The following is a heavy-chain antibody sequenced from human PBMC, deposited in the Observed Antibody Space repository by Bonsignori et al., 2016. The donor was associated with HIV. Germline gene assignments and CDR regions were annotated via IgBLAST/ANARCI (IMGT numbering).Heavy chain of an antibody. V-gene: IGHV4-39*01. D-gene: IGHD3-3*01. J-gene: IGHJ4*02. CDR2: ISYTGNT. CDR1: GGSISNDDYL. CDR3: ARQVWSGYRHVDY. Sequence: QLQLQESGPGLVKPSETLSLTCTVSGGSISNDDYLWGWIHQPPGKGLEWIGSISYTGNTYYNPSLTSRVTISVDTSTNQLSLRLTSVTASDTAVFFCARQVWSGYRHVDYWGQGTLVTVSS.